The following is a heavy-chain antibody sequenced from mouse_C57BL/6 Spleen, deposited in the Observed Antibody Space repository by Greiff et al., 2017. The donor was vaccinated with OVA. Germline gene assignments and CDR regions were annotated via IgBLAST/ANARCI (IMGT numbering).Heavy chain of an antibody. Sequence: EVKLMESGGDLVKPGGSLKLSCAASGFTFSSYGMSWVRQTPDKRLEWVATISSGGSYTYYPDSVKGRFTISRDNAKNTLYLQLSSLKSEDKAMDYCAGPPNGDVRDWYFDVWGTGTTVTVAS. V-gene: IGHV5-6*01. CDR2: ISSGGSYT. CDR3: AGPPNGDVRDWYFDV. D-gene: IGHD4-1*01. J-gene: IGHJ1*03. CDR1: GFTFSSYG.